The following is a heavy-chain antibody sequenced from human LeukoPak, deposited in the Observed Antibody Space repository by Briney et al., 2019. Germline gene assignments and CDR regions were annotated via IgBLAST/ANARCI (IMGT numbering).Heavy chain of an antibody. Sequence: GGSLRLSCAASGFTFSSYWMSWVRQAPGKGLEWVANIKQDGSEKYYVDSVKGRFTISRDNAKNSLYLQMNSLRAEDTAVYYCARDRIVLMVYARQYYMDVWGKGTTVTVSS. J-gene: IGHJ6*03. CDR1: GFTFSSYW. CDR2: IKQDGSEK. CDR3: ARDRIVLMVYARQYYMDV. D-gene: IGHD2-8*01. V-gene: IGHV3-7*01.